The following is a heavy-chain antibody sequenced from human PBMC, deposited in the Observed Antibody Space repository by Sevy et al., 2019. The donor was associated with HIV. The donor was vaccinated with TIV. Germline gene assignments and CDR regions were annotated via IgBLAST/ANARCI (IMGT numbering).Heavy chain of an antibody. CDR3: ARVYDSSGYPVFDY. J-gene: IGHJ4*02. Sequence: ASVKVSCKASGYTFTSYAMNWVRQAPGQGLEWMGWINTNNGNPTYAQGFTGRFVFSLDTSVSTAYLQISSLKAEDTAVYYCARVYDSSGYPVFDYWGQGTLVTVSS. CDR2: INTNNGNP. CDR1: GYTFTSYA. D-gene: IGHD3-22*01. V-gene: IGHV7-4-1*02.